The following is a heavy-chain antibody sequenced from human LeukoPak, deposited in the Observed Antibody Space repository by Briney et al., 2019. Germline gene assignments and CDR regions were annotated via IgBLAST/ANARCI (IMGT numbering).Heavy chain of an antibody. Sequence: SETLSLTCAVYGGSFSGYYWTWIRQPPGKGLEWIGEISHSERTNSNPSLKSRATMSLDTSKNQFSLKLTSVTAADTAVYYCARLRQIVAANADPSSGFDHWGQGTLVTVSS. CDR3: ARLRQIVAANADPSSGFDH. V-gene: IGHV4-34*01. D-gene: IGHD6-25*01. CDR2: ISHSERT. J-gene: IGHJ4*02. CDR1: GGSFSGYY.